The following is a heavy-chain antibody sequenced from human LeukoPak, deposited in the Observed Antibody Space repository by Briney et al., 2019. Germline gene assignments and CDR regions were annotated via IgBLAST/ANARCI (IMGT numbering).Heavy chain of an antibody. V-gene: IGHV1-69*13. CDR3: VRGQKPYYYYGMDV. CDR2: IIPIFGKA. Sequence: SVKVSCKASGGIFSSYATRWVRQAPGQGLEWMGGIIPIFGKANYAQKFQGRVTITADESTSTAYMELCSLRSEDTAVYYCVRGQKPYYYYGMDVWGQGTTVTVSS. D-gene: IGHD1-14*01. CDR1: GGIFSSYA. J-gene: IGHJ6*02.